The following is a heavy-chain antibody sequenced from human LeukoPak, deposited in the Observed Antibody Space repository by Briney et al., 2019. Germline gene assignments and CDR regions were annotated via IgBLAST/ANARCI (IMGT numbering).Heavy chain of an antibody. CDR3: ARDDYYGSGAYRERYYMDV. CDR2: ISSSSSYI. J-gene: IGHJ6*03. V-gene: IGHV3-21*01. Sequence: GGSLGLSCAASGFTFSSYSMNWVRQAPGKGLEWVSSISSSSSYIYYADSVKGRFTISRDNAKNSLYLQMNSLRAEDTAVYHCARDDYYGSGAYRERYYMDVWGKGTTVTISS. CDR1: GFTFSSYS. D-gene: IGHD3-10*01.